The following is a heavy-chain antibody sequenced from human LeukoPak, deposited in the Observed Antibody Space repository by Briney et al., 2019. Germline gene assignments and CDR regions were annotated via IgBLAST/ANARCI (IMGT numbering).Heavy chain of an antibody. D-gene: IGHD6-13*01. V-gene: IGHV3-30*02. J-gene: IGHJ4*02. CDR1: GFTFSSYG. CDR2: IRYDGSNK. Sequence: GGSLRLSCAASGFTFSSYGMHWVRQAPGKGLEWVAFIRYDGSNKYYADSVKGRFTISRDNSKSTLYLQMNSLRAEDTAVYYCAKSFGIAAAGIDYWGQGTLVTVSS. CDR3: AKSFGIAAAGIDY.